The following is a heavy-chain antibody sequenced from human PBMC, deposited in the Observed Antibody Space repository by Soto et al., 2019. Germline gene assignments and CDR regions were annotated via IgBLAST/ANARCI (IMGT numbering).Heavy chain of an antibody. V-gene: IGHV1-18*01. CDR2: ISSYNGDT. CDR3: AREGVAPYYYGMDV. D-gene: IGHD5-12*01. J-gene: IGHJ6*02. Sequence: QVKLVQSGAEVKKPGASVKVSCKASGYTFTRSGVSWVRQAPGQGPEWMGWISSYNGDTNYAQTFQGRVTMTTDTSTSTAYMELRSLRSDDTAVYYCAREGVAPYYYGMDVWGQGTPVTVSS. CDR1: GYTFTRSG.